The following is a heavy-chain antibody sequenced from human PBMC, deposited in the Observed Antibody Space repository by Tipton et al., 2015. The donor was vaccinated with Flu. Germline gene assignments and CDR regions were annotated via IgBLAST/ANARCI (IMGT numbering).Heavy chain of an antibody. CDR3: ARGKYYDDSRPLDY. Sequence: LRLSCTVSGGSISSSSYYWGWIRQPPGKGLEWIGGIYYSGSTYYNPSLKSRVTISVDTSKNQFSLKLSSVTAADTAVYYGARGKYYDDSRPLDYWGQGTLVTVPS. D-gene: IGHD3-22*01. CDR1: GGSISSSSYY. CDR2: IYYSGST. V-gene: IGHV4-39*07. J-gene: IGHJ4*02.